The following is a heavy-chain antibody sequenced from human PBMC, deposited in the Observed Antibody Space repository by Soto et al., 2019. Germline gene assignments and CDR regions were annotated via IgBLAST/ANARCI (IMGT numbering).Heavy chain of an antibody. CDR3: ARDQGEYCISTSCYDRRSAAYYYGMDV. Sequence: QVQLQESGPGLVKPSQTLSLTCTVSGGSISSGGYYWSWIRQHPGKGLEWIGYIYYSGSTYYNPSLKSRVTISVDTSKNQFSLKLSSVTAADTAVYYCARDQGEYCISTSCYDRRSAAYYYGMDVWGQGTTVTVSS. CDR1: GGSISSGGYY. D-gene: IGHD2-2*01. CDR2: IYYSGST. J-gene: IGHJ6*02. V-gene: IGHV4-31*03.